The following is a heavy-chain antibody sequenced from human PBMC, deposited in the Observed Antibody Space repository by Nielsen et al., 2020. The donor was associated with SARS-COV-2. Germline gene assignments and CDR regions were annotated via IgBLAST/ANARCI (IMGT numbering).Heavy chain of an antibody. D-gene: IGHD3-3*01. CDR3: AKSVKGFWSGYYRSYYYYGMDV. Sequence: WIRQPPGKGLEWVSYISSSSSTIYYADSVKGRFTISRDNAKNSLYLQMNSLRDEDTAVYYCAKSVKGFWSGYYRSYYYYGMDVWGQGTTVTVSS. V-gene: IGHV3-48*02. J-gene: IGHJ6*02. CDR2: ISSSSSTI.